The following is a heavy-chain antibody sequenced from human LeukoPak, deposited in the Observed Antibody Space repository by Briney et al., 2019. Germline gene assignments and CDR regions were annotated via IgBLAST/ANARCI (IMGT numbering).Heavy chain of an antibody. CDR2: ISGSGGST. D-gene: IGHD6-19*01. V-gene: IGHV3-23*01. CDR1: GFTFNNYA. J-gene: IGHJ4*02. Sequence: GGSLRLSCAASGFTFNNYAMSWVRQAPGKGLEWVSAISGSGGSTYYADSVKGRFTISRDNSKNTLYLQMNSLRAEDTAVYYCAKGGWPYYFDYWGQGTLVTVSS. CDR3: AKGGWPYYFDY.